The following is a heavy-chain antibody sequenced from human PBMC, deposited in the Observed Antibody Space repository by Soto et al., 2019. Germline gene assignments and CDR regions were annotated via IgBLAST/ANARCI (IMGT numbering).Heavy chain of an antibody. CDR3: AREPVCTDNERYELEAWGQRSLVNVYYG. D-gene: IGHD3-9*01. V-gene: IGHV4-30-4*01. CDR1: VFCISISYYS. J-gene: IGHJ6*01. CDR2: IYFRGSI. Sequence: SSSXSLTGNVGVFCISISYYSLGWIRQSPRKGLEWIAYIYFRGSIHYSPSFRSRATISRDTSTNKLFLSLTSVTAADTAVYYSAREPVCTDNERYELEAWGQRSLVNVYYG.